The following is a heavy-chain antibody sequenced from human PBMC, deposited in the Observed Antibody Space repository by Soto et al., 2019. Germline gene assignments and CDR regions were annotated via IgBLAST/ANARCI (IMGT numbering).Heavy chain of an antibody. D-gene: IGHD1-26*01. J-gene: IGHJ4*02. CDR3: ASRDPGASVDY. Sequence: SETLSLTCAVSGGSFTSNNWWTWVRQPPGQGLEWIGEIYRTGSTNYNPSLKSRVTISLDKSENQFSLKVTSLTAADTAVYYCASRDPGASVDYWGQGTLVTVSS. CDR2: IYRTGST. V-gene: IGHV4-4*02. CDR1: GGSFTSNNW.